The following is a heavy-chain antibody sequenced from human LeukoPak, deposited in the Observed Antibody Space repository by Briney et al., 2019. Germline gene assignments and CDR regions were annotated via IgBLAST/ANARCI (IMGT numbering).Heavy chain of an antibody. Sequence: ETGGSLRLSCAASGFTFSSYAMTWVRQAPGKGLEWVSTITDSVSGGSTYYADSVKGRFTISRDNSKNTLYLQMSSLRAEDTAVYFCAKDRTGYSYGYFLSPWGQGTLVTVSS. J-gene: IGHJ5*02. CDR1: GFTFSSYA. D-gene: IGHD5-18*01. CDR2: ITDSVSGGST. CDR3: AKDRTGYSYGYFLSP. V-gene: IGHV3-23*01.